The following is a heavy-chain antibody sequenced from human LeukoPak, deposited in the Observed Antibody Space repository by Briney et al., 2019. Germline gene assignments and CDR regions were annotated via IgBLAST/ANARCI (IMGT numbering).Heavy chain of an antibody. J-gene: IGHJ6*02. V-gene: IGHV1-69*13. CDR2: IIPILGTA. D-gene: IGHD3-3*01. Sequence: ASVKVSCKASGGTFSSYAISWVRQAPGQGLEWMGGIIPILGTANYAQKFQGRVTITADESTSTAYMELSSLRSEDTAVYYCARDSRVSGVDYYYYGMDVWGQGTTVTVSS. CDR1: GGTFSSYA. CDR3: ARDSRVSGVDYYYYGMDV.